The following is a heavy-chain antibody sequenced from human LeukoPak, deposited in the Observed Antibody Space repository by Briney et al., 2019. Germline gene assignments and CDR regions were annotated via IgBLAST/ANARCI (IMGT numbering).Heavy chain of an antibody. V-gene: IGHV4-39*01. CDR1: GGSISSSSYY. Sequence: SETLSLTCTVSGGSISSSSYYWGWVRQPPGKGLEWIGSIYYSGNTYYNPSLKSRVTISLDTSRNQFSLRLSSVTAADTADYYCARAQGNGLIDFWGQGTLVTVSS. CDR3: ARAQGNGLIDF. J-gene: IGHJ4*02. CDR2: IYYSGNT. D-gene: IGHD3/OR15-3a*01.